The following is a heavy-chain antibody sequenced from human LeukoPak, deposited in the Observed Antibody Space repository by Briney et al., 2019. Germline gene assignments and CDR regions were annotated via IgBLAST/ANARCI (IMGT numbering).Heavy chain of an antibody. D-gene: IGHD3-22*01. CDR3: ARLVVVITSNWFDP. CDR1: GYTFTSQG. V-gene: IGHV1-46*01. CDR2: INPSGGST. J-gene: IGHJ5*02. Sequence: ASVKVSCKASGYTFTSQGISWVRQAPGQGLEWMGIINPSGGSTSYAQKFQGRVTMTRDTSTSTVYMELSSLRSEDTAVYYCARLVVVITSNWFDPWGQGTLVTVSS.